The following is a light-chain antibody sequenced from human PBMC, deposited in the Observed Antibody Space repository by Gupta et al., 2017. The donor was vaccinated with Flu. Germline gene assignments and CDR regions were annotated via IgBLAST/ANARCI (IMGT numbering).Light chain of an antibody. V-gene: IGLV3-21*02. CDR3: QVWDSSSDHPV. Sequence: SYVLTQPPSVSVAPGQTARITCGGNNIGSKSVHWYQQKPGQAPVLVDYDNNDRPSGIPERFSGSNSGNTATLTISRVEAGGEADYYCQVWDSSSDHPVFGGGTKLTVL. CDR2: DNN. J-gene: IGLJ2*01. CDR1: NIGSKS.